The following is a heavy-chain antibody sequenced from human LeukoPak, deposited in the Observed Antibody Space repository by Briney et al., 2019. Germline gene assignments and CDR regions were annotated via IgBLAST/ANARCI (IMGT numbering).Heavy chain of an antibody. CDR1: GGSFSGYY. Sequence: PSETLSLTCAAYGGSFSGYYWSWIRQPPGKGLEWIGEINHSGSTNYNPSLKSRVTISVDTSKNQFSLKLSSVTAADTAVYYCARWQFILVDDSSGYYSHWGQGTLVTVSS. CDR3: ARWQFILVDDSSGYYSH. V-gene: IGHV4-34*01. CDR2: INHSGST. D-gene: IGHD3-22*01. J-gene: IGHJ4*02.